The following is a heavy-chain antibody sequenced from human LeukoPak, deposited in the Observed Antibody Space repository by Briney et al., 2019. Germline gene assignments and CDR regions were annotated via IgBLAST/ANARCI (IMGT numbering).Heavy chain of an antibody. D-gene: IGHD3-16*01. CDR2: ISAYNGNT. J-gene: IGHJ6*03. CDR3: ARSSIKEGLGDLYNYHYYMDV. Sequence: ASVKVSCKASGYTFTSYGISWVRQAPGQGLEWMGWISAYNGNTNYAQKLQGRVTMTTDTSTSTAYMELRSLNSDDTALYYCARSSIKEGLGDLYNYHYYMDVWGKGTTVIISS. V-gene: IGHV1-18*01. CDR1: GYTFTSYG.